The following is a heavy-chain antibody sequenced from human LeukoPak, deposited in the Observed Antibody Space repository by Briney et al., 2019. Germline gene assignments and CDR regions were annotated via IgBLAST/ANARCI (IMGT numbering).Heavy chain of an antibody. CDR1: GFTFSSYS. J-gene: IGHJ4*02. Sequence: GGSLRLSCAASGFTFSSYSMNWVRQAPGKGLEWVSSISSSSSYIYYADSVKGRFTISRDNAKNSLYLQMNSLRAEDTAVYYCARIFRPYDFWSGNPYYFDYWGQGTLVTVSS. CDR2: ISSSSSYI. CDR3: ARIFRPYDFWSGNPYYFDY. V-gene: IGHV3-21*01. D-gene: IGHD3-3*01.